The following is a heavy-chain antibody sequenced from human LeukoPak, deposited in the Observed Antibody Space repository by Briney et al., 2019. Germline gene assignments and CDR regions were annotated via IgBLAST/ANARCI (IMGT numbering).Heavy chain of an antibody. J-gene: IGHJ4*02. CDR3: AAELYSGSYGRCCSFAF. D-gene: IGHD1-26*01. CDR2: IRYDGSNK. Sequence: PGGSLRLSCAASGFTFSSYGMHWVRQAPGKGLEWVAFIRYDGSNKYYADSVKGRFTISRDNSKNTLYLQMNSPRAEDTAVYYCAAELYSGSYGRCCSFAFWGQGTQVTVSS. V-gene: IGHV3-30*02. CDR1: GFTFSSYG.